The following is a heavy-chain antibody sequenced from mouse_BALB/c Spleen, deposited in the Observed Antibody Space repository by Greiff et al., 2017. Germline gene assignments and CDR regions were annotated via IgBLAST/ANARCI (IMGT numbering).Heavy chain of an antibody. Sequence: EVKLMESGPELVKPGASVKMSCKASGYTFTSYVMHWVKQKPGQGLEWIGYINPYNDGTKYNEKFKGKATLTSDKSSSTAYMELSSLTSEDSAVYYCTGAWFAYWGQGTLVTVSA. CDR2: INPYNDGT. D-gene: IGHD4-1*01. J-gene: IGHJ3*01. V-gene: IGHV1-14*01. CDR3: TGAWFAY. CDR1: GYTFTSYV.